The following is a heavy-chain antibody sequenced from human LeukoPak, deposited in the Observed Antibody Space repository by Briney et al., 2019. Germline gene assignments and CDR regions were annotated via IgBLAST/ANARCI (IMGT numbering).Heavy chain of an antibody. CDR2: IKGDGREK. D-gene: IGHD2-2*01. V-gene: IGHV3-7*01. J-gene: IGHJ6*03. CDR3: ARDKVVVPAAHMDV. Sequence: GGSLRLSCAASDFIFSVYWMTWVRQAPGRGLEWVADIKGDGREKSYVDSVKGRFTISRDNAKNSLYLQMNSLRAEDTAVYYCARDKVVVPAAHMDVWGKGTTVTVSS. CDR1: DFIFSVYW.